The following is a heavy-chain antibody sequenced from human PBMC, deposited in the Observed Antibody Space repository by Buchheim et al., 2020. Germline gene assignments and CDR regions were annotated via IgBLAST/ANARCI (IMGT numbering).Heavy chain of an antibody. Sequence: EVQLVESGGGVVRPGGSLRLSCAASGFTFDDYGMSWVRQAPGKGLEWVSGINWNGGSTGYADSVKGRFTISRDNDKNSLYLQMNSLRAEDTALYYCARVIRSGWEHHLKYYYYYYGMDVWGQGTT. CDR3: ARVIRSGWEHHLKYYYYYYGMDV. CDR2: INWNGGST. CDR1: GFTFDDYG. D-gene: IGHD6-19*01. V-gene: IGHV3-20*04. J-gene: IGHJ6*02.